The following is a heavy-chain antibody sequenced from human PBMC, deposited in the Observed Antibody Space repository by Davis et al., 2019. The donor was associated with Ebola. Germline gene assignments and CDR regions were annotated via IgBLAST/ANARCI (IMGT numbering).Heavy chain of an antibody. Sequence: ASVKVSCKASGYTFTDYLIHWVRQALGQGLEWMGLINPSIGNTSLAQKFQGRVTLTRDRSTTTVHMDLSSLKSDDTAIYYCASGEFVDFWGQGTLVTVSS. J-gene: IGHJ4*02. D-gene: IGHD7-27*01. CDR2: INPSIGNT. CDR3: ASGEFVDF. V-gene: IGHV1-46*01. CDR1: GYTFTDYL.